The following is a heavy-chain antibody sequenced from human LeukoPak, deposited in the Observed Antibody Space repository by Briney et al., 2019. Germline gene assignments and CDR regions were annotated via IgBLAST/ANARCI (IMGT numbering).Heavy chain of an antibody. J-gene: IGHJ4*02. Sequence: SETLSLTCTVSGGSISSGSYYWGWIRQPPGKGLEWIGSIYYSGSTYYNPSLKSRVTISVDTSKNQFSLKLSSVTAADTAVYYCARTTTVTIGYWGQGTLVTVSS. V-gene: IGHV4-39*01. CDR3: ARTTTVTIGY. CDR1: GGSISSGSYY. CDR2: IYYSGST. D-gene: IGHD4-17*01.